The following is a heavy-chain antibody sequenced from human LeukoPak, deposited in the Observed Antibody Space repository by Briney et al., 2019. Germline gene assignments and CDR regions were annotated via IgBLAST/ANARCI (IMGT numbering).Heavy chain of an antibody. CDR2: IIPVQDTA. D-gene: IGHD2-2*01. V-gene: IGHV1-69*13. J-gene: IGHJ3*02. Sequence: RASVKVSCKASGGTFSNFAISWVRQAPGQGLEWMGGIIPVQDTANYARKFQGRVTITADESTRTAYMELSSLRSEDTAVYFCARSFDVVVPDTNDAFDIWGQGAMLTVSS. CDR1: GGTFSNFA. CDR3: ARSFDVVVPDTNDAFDI.